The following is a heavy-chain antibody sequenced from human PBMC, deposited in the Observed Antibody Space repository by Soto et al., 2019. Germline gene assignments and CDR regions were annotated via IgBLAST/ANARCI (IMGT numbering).Heavy chain of an antibody. CDR1: GFTFDDYA. D-gene: IGHD3-3*01. CDR2: ISWNSGSI. J-gene: IGHJ6*02. CDR3: ARDSLGGFWSGYYTPRYYYGMDV. Sequence: GGSLRLSCAASGFTFDDYAMHWVRQAPGKGLEWVSGISWNSGSIGYADSVKGRFTISRDNSKNTLYLQMNSLRAEDTAVYYCARDSLGGFWSGYYTPRYYYGMDVWGQGTTVTVSS. V-gene: IGHV3-9*01.